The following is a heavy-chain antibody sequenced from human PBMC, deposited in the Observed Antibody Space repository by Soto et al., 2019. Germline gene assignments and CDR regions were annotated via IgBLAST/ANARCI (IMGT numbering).Heavy chain of an antibody. CDR3: ARTLKSAGSDY. CDR1: GYTFTDYS. V-gene: IGHV1-46*01. Sequence: ASVKVSCKASGYTFTDYSFHWVRQAPGQGLEWMGLINPSGVSTHYAQQFQGRVTVTKDTSTSTVYMEMSSLRSEDTAFYYCARTLKSAGSDYWGQGTLVTVSS. CDR2: INPSGVST. D-gene: IGHD6-13*01. J-gene: IGHJ4*02.